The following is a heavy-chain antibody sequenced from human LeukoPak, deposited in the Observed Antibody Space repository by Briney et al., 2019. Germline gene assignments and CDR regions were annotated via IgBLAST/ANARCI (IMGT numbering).Heavy chain of an antibody. J-gene: IGHJ4*02. CDR3: AKGILVGATGYSFDC. D-gene: IGHD1-26*01. CDR1: GGSVSSGRYY. V-gene: IGHV4-61*01. Sequence: SETLSLTCTVSGGSVSSGRYYWTWIRQPPGKGLEWIGYIYDSGSTNYNPSLKSRVTISIDTSKNQFSLKLNSVTAADTAVYYCAKGILVGATGYSFDCWGQGTLVTVSA. CDR2: IYDSGST.